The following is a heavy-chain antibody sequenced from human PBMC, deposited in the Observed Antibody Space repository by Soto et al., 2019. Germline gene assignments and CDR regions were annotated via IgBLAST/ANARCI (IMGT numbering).Heavy chain of an antibody. Sequence: ASLKVSCKASGYTLTGYHIHWVRQAPGQGLEWMGWINPNSGGTNYAQKFQGWVTMTRDTSISTAYMELSRLRSDDTAVYYCARDQGQQWLAHFDYWGQGTLVTVSS. CDR2: INPNSGGT. D-gene: IGHD6-19*01. J-gene: IGHJ4*02. CDR1: GYTLTGYH. V-gene: IGHV1-2*04. CDR3: ARDQGQQWLAHFDY.